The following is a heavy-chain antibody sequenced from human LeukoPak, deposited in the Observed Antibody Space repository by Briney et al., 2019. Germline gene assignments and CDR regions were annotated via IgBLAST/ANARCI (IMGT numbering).Heavy chain of an antibody. CDR2: ISSSGSTI. V-gene: IGHV3-48*03. D-gene: IGHD6-13*01. CDR1: GFTFSSYE. J-gene: IGHJ4*02. CDR3: ARTPAAGTLDY. Sequence: GGSLRLSCAASGFTFSSYEMNWVRQAPGKGLEWVSYISSSGSTIYYADSVKGRFTISRDNAKNSLYLQMISLRAEDTALYYCARTPAAGTLDYWGQGTLVTVSS.